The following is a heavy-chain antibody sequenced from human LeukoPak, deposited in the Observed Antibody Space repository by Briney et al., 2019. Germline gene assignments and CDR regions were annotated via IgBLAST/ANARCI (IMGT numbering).Heavy chain of an antibody. CDR2: IYHSGST. J-gene: IGHJ4*02. Sequence: SETLSLTCSVSGYSISSGYYWGWIRQPPGKGLEWIGSIYHSGSTYYNPSLKSRVTISVDTSKNQFSLKLSSVTAADTAVYHCARAMRTNYDFGYWGQGTLVTVSS. V-gene: IGHV4-38-2*02. D-gene: IGHD3-3*01. CDR3: ARAMRTNYDFGY. CDR1: GYSISSGYY.